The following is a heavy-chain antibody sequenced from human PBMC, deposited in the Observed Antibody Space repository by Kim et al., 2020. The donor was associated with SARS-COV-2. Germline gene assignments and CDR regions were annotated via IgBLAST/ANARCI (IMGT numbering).Heavy chain of an antibody. CDR2: ISSSSSYI. Sequence: GGSLRLSCAASGFTFSSYSMNWVRQAPGKGLEWVSSISSSSSYIYYAASVKGRFTISRDNAKNSLYLQMNSLRAEDTAVYYCARARSSIWYNYWGQGTLVTVSS. J-gene: IGHJ4*02. V-gene: IGHV3-21*01. D-gene: IGHD6-13*01. CDR3: ARARSSIWYNY. CDR1: GFTFSSYS.